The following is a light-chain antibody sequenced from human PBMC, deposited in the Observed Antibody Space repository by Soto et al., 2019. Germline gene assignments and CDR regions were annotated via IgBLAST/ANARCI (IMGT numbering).Light chain of an antibody. J-gene: IGKJ1*01. CDR3: LQHSNVPWA. CDR2: DAY. Sequence: EIVLTQSPATLSLSPGERATLSCRASQSVSSYLAWYQQKPGQAPRLLIYDAYNRATGIPPRFSGSGSGTEFTLTISSLQPEDFATYFCLQHSNVPWAFGQGTKVDIK. V-gene: IGKV3-11*01. CDR1: QSVSSY.